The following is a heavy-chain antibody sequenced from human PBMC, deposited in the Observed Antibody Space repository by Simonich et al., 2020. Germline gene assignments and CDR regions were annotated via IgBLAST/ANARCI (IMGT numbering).Heavy chain of an antibody. CDR3: ARASRGTWWYYYFDY. CDR1: GYTFTSYG. Sequence: QVQLVQSGAEVKKPGASVKVSCKASGYTFTSYGISGVRQAPGQGLGWMGRISTYKGNTNNATKLQGKVTMTTDTSTSTGYMELRSLRSDDAAVYYCARASRGTWWYYYFDYWGQGTLVTVSS. V-gene: IGHV1-18*01. CDR2: ISTYKGNT. J-gene: IGHJ4*02. D-gene: IGHD2-15*01.